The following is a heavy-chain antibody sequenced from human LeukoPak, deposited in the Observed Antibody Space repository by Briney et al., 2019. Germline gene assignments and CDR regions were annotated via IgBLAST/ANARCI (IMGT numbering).Heavy chain of an antibody. CDR3: AREVTSGSYENY. D-gene: IGHD1-26*01. J-gene: IGHJ4*02. V-gene: IGHV1-69*04. Sequence: ASVKVSCKASGYTFTSYGISWVRQAPGQGLEWMGRIIPILGIANYAQKFQGRVTITADKSTSTAYMELSSLRSEDTAVYYCAREVTSGSYENYWGQGTLVTVSS. CDR2: IIPILGIA. CDR1: GYTFTSYG.